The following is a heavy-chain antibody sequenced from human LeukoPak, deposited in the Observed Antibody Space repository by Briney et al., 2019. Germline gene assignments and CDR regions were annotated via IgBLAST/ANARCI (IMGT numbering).Heavy chain of an antibody. CDR2: ISSSGSTI. CDR1: GFTFSSYE. V-gene: IGHV3-48*03. Sequence: QPGGSLRLSCAASGFTFSSYEMNWVRQAPGKGLEWVSYISSSGSTIYYADSVKGRFTIPRDNAKNSLYLQMNSLRAEDTAVYYCARGPYGSGSYYNSYYYYYYMDVWGKGTTVTVSS. J-gene: IGHJ6*03. D-gene: IGHD3-10*01. CDR3: ARGPYGSGSYYNSYYYYYYMDV.